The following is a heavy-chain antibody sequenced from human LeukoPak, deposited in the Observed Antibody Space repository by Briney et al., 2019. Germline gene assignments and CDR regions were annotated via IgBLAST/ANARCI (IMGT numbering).Heavy chain of an antibody. Sequence: GGALRLSCAASGFTFSSYAMHWVRQAPGKGLEWVAVISYDGSNKYYADSVKGRFTISRDNSKNTLYLQMNSLRAEDTAVYYCARSTGGMVRGVSDYWGQGTLVTSSS. D-gene: IGHD3-10*01. V-gene: IGHV3-30-3*01. J-gene: IGHJ4*02. CDR1: GFTFSSYA. CDR3: ARSTGGMVRGVSDY. CDR2: ISYDGSNK.